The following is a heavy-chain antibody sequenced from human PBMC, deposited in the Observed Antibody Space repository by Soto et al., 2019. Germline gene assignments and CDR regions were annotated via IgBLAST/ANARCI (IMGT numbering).Heavy chain of an antibody. Sequence: KSGGSLRLSCAASGFTFGSYSMNWFRQAPGKGLEWVSSISSSSSYIYYADSVKGRFTISRDNAKNSLCLQMNSLRAEDTAVYYCARDRAAAGSYYYYGMAVWGQGTTVTVSS. V-gene: IGHV3-21*01. D-gene: IGHD6-13*01. CDR2: ISSSSSYI. CDR3: ARDRAAAGSYYYYGMAV. J-gene: IGHJ6*02. CDR1: GFTFGSYS.